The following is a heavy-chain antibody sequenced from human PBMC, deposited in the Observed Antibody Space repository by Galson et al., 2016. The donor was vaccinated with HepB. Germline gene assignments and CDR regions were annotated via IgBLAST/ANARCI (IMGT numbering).Heavy chain of an antibody. Sequence: SLRLSCAASRFHFSMYAMHWVRQAPGKGLEWVAMIWREGIRTFYADSVNGRFTISRDNSIYTIYLQMSSLRVEDTAVYYCLGEPPSSGWAFEPWGQGTLVTVSS. V-gene: IGHV3-33*01. CDR1: RFHFSMYA. CDR3: LGEPPSSGWAFEP. CDR2: IWREGIRT. J-gene: IGHJ5*02. D-gene: IGHD6-19*01.